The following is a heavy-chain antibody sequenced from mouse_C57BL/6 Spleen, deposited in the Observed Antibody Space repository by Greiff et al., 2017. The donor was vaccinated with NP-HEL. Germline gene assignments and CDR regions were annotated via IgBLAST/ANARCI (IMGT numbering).Heavy chain of an antibody. Sequence: EVKLQQSGPELVKPGASVKMSCKASGYTFTDYNMHWVKQSHGKSLEWIGYINPNNGGTSYNQKFKGKATLTVNKSSSTAYMELRSLTSEDSAVYYCARPLYYGSSYGDAMDYWGQGTSVTVSS. CDR1: GYTFTDYN. V-gene: IGHV1-22*01. CDR2: INPNNGGT. D-gene: IGHD1-1*01. J-gene: IGHJ4*01. CDR3: ARPLYYGSSYGDAMDY.